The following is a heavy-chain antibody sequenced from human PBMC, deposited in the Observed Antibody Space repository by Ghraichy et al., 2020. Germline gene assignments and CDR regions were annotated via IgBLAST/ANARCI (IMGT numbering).Heavy chain of an antibody. V-gene: IGHV4-39*01. Sequence: SETLSLTCTVSGGSISSSSYYWGWIRQPPGKGLEWIGSIYYSGSTYYNPSLKSRVTISVDTSKNQFSLKLSSVTAADTAVYYCASRPYSSGWYGLDYWGQGTLVTVSS. CDR3: ASRPYSSGWYGLDY. CDR2: IYYSGST. CDR1: GGSISSSSYY. J-gene: IGHJ4*02. D-gene: IGHD6-19*01.